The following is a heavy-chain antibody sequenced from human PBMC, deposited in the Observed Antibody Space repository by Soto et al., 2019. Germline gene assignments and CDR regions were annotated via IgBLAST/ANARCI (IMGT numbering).Heavy chain of an antibody. CDR1: GFTFDDYA. CDR3: AKDLSIVGATTADY. J-gene: IGHJ4*02. D-gene: IGHD1-26*01. V-gene: IGHV3-9*01. CDR2: ISWNSGSI. Sequence: GGSLRLSCAASGFTFDDYAMHWVRQAPGKGLEWVSGISWNSGSIGYADSVKGRFTISRDNAKNSLYLQMNSLRAEDTALYYCAKDLSIVGATTADYWGQGTLVTVSS.